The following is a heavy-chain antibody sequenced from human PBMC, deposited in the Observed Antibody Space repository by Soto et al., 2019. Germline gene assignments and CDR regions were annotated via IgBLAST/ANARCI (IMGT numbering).Heavy chain of an antibody. CDR1: GGSISSGAYY. J-gene: IGHJ4*02. Sequence: PSATLSLTCTVSGGSISSGAYYWNWIRQHPGKGLEWIGYIYYSGSTYYKPSLKSRVTISVDTSKNQFSLKLSSVTAADTAVYYCARHRYSYGVYYFDYWGQGTLVTVSS. V-gene: IGHV4-30-4*08. D-gene: IGHD5-18*01. CDR3: ARHRYSYGVYYFDY. CDR2: IYYSGST.